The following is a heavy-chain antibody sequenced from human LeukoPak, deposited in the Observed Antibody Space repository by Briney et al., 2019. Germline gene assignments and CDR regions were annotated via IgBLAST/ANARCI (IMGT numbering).Heavy chain of an antibody. D-gene: IGHD4-23*01. CDR1: GFTFSSYA. Sequence: GGSLRLSCAASGFTFSSYAMSWVRQAPGKGLEWVSAISGSGGSTYYADSVKGRFTISRDNSKNTLYLQMNSLRAEDTAVYYCAKRRVRWFPEAYYFDYWGQGTLVTVSS. J-gene: IGHJ4*02. CDR2: ISGSGGST. V-gene: IGHV3-23*01. CDR3: AKRRVRWFPEAYYFDY.